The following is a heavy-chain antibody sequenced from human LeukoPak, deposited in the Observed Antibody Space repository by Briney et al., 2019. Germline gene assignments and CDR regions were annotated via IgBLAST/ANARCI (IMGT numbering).Heavy chain of an antibody. CDR1: GGSISSYY. CDR3: ARLPPPYSSSPYYFDY. Sequence: SETLSLTCTVSGGSISSYYWSWIRQPAGKGLEWNGRIYTSGSTNYNPSLKSRVTMSVDTSKNQFSLKLSSMTAADTAVYYCARLPPPYSSSPYYFDYWGQGTLVTVSS. V-gene: IGHV4-4*07. D-gene: IGHD6-6*01. J-gene: IGHJ4*02. CDR2: IYTSGST.